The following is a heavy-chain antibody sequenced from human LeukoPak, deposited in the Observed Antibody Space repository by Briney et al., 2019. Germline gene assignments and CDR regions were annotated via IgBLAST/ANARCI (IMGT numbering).Heavy chain of an antibody. CDR1: GYTFTGYY. J-gene: IGHJ6*03. CDR3: ARDGGGIYVFGPVYYYYMDV. D-gene: IGHD3-16*01. V-gene: IGHV1-2*02. Sequence: GASVKVSCKASGYTFTGYYMHWVRQAPGQGLEWMGWINPNSGGTNYAQKFQGRVTMTRDTSISTAYMELSRLRSDDTAVYYCARDGGGIYVFGPVYYYYMDVWGKGTTVTVSS. CDR2: INPNSGGT.